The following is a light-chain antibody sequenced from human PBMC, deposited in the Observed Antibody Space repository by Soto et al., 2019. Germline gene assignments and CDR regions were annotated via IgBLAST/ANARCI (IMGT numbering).Light chain of an antibody. Sequence: HSALTQPPSASGSPGQSVTISCTGTSSDIGDYNYVSWYQQHPGKAPKLMIYEVSKRPSGVPDRFSGSKSGNTASLTVSGLQDEDEADYYCSSYEGSNSSFVVGSGNKLTV. J-gene: IGLJ1*01. V-gene: IGLV2-8*01. CDR1: SSDIGDYNY. CDR3: SSYEGSNSSFV. CDR2: EVS.